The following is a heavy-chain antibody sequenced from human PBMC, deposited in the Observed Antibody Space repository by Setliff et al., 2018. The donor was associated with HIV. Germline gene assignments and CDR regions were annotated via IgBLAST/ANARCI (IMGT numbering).Heavy chain of an antibody. CDR1: GFAVSHHY. Sequence: GGSLRLSCAASGFAVSHHYMSWVRQAPGKGLEWVSVIYSGGSTFYADSVKGRFTISRDNSKNTLYLQMNNLRVEDTAVYYCARRGRLGSTSRDYWGEGTLVTVSS. CDR2: IYSGGST. D-gene: IGHD7-27*01. CDR3: ARRGRLGSTSRDY. V-gene: IGHV3-53*05. J-gene: IGHJ4*02.